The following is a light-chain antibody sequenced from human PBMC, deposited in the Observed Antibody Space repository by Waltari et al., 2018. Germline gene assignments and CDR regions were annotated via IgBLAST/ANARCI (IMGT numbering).Light chain of an antibody. V-gene: IGKV1-39*01. CDR2: SAA. CDR3: QQYDSLPYT. CDR1: QGITNY. J-gene: IGKJ2*01. Sequence: DIQMTQSPSSLSASVGDRVTITCRASQGITNYLNWYQHRPGKAPHLLIYSAARLESGVPLRFSGSGSGTDFTLTISSLQPEDCATYYCQQYDSLPYTFGQGTKVE.